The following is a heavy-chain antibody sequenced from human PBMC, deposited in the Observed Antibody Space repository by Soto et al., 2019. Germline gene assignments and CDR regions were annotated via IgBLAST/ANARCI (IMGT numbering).Heavy chain of an antibody. CDR3: VRAPEQRPFDY. D-gene: IGHD6-25*01. Sequence: EVQLVESGGGLVQPGGSLRLSCAASGFTLSDNWIHWVRRAPGKGLVWVSRINSDGSSVTYADSVKGRFTLSRDNAKNTWFLQIDSLRVEDTAMYYCVRAPEQRPFDYWGQGTLVTVSS. V-gene: IGHV3-74*03. CDR2: INSDGSSV. CDR1: GFTLSDNW. J-gene: IGHJ4*02.